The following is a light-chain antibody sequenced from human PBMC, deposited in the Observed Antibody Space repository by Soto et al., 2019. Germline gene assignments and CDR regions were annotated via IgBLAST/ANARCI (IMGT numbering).Light chain of an antibody. V-gene: IGKV1-9*01. CDR3: RQLNNYPQT. CDR2: SAS. Sequence: DIQLSQSPSFLSASVGDRVTITCRASQGISSYLAWYQQQPGKAPKHLVYSASTLQSGVPSRFSGSGSGPDFTLTISSLQPEDSATYVCRQLNNYPQTFGQGTRLAIK. J-gene: IGKJ5*01. CDR1: QGISSY.